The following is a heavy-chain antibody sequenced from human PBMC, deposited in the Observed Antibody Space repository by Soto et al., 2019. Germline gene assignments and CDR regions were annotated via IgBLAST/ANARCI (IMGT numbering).Heavy chain of an antibody. CDR2: INHSGST. J-gene: IGHJ4*02. CDR1: GGSFSGYY. Sequence: QVQLQQWGAGLLKPSETLSLTCAVYGGSFSGYYWSWIRQPPGKGLEWIGEINHSGSTNYNPSLKSRVTISVATSKNQFSLQLSSVTAADTAVYYCARTYSSSGSPFEYWGQGTLVTVSS. V-gene: IGHV4-34*01. CDR3: ARTYSSSGSPFEY. D-gene: IGHD6-13*01.